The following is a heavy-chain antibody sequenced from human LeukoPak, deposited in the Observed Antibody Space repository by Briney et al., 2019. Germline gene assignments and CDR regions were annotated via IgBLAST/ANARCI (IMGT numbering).Heavy chain of an antibody. V-gene: IGHV4-31*03. D-gene: IGHD3-10*01. J-gene: IGHJ6*02. CDR2: IYYSGST. CDR3: ARVNPDYGSGSYPPSPYYYYGMDV. CDR1: GGSISSGGYY. Sequence: SETLSLTCTVSGGSISSGGYYWSWIRQHPGKGLEWIGYIYYSGSTYYNPSLKSRVTISVDTSKNQFSLKLSSVTAADTAVYYCARVNPDYGSGSYPPSPYYYYGMDVWGQGTTVTVSS.